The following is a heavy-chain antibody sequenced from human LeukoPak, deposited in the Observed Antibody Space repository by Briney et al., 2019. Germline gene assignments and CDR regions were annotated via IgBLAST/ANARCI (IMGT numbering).Heavy chain of an antibody. J-gene: IGHJ4*02. CDR1: GYTFTSYD. V-gene: IGHV1-8*01. CDR2: MNPNSGNT. D-gene: IGHD2-21*01. Sequence: ASVKVSCKASGYTFTSYDINWVRQATGQGLEWMGWMNPNSGNTGYAQKFQGRVTMTRSTSISTAYMELSSLRFEDTAVYYCTRSVRNGHIDYWGQGTLVTVSS. CDR3: TRSVRNGHIDY.